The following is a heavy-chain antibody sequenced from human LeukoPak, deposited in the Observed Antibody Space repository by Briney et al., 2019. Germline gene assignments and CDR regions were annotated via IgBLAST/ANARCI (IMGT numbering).Heavy chain of an antibody. V-gene: IGHV4-39*01. CDR1: GGSISSYY. CDR3: ARRDTSSGYYVFIY. CDR2: IYYSGST. D-gene: IGHD3-22*01. Sequence: SETLSLTCTVSGGSISSYYWGWIRQPPGKGLEWIGSIYYSGSTNYNPSLKSRVTISVDTSKNQFSLKLSSVTAADTAVYYCARRDTSSGYYVFIYWGQGTLVTVSS. J-gene: IGHJ4*02.